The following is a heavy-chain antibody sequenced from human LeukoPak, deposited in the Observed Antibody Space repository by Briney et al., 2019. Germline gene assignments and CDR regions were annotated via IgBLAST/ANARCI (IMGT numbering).Heavy chain of an antibody. CDR2: ITGSGANR. CDR3: VIWGDYDVLTGYYVPDY. Sequence: GASLRLSCVASGFTFSNYAMSWVRQAPGKGLEWVSAITGSGANRYYADSLKGRFTTSRDNSKNTVFLQMNSLRHEDTAIYYCVIWGDYDVLTGYYVPDYWGQATLVTVAS. D-gene: IGHD3-9*01. CDR1: GFTFSNYA. J-gene: IGHJ4*02. V-gene: IGHV3-23*01.